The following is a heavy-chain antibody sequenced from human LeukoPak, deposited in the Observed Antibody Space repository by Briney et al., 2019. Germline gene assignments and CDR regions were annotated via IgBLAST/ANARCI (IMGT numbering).Heavy chain of an antibody. J-gene: IGHJ4*02. Sequence: GESLKISCEGSGYTFTSYRIGWVRQVPGKGLEWMGVIFPGGSGSRYSPSFQGQVTFSADKSIGTAYLQWNSLEASDTAIYYCARFSVQNYGVGPDYWGQGTQVTVSS. CDR3: ARFSVQNYGVGPDY. D-gene: IGHD4-17*01. CDR2: IFPGGSGS. CDR1: GYTFTSYR. V-gene: IGHV5-51*01.